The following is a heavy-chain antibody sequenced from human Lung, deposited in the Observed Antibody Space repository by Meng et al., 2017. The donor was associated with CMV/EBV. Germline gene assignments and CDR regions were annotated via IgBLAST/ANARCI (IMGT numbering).Heavy chain of an antibody. CDR3: AGPDDKGSSPHDPFDI. Sequence: GSLRLSCTVSGAPISSNYWSWSRRPPGKGLEYIGSISSTGYLEYSPSLKGRVTISLDTSKNHFSLKLTSVTAADTAMYYCAGPDDKGSSPHDPFDIWGQGTMVTVSS. D-gene: IGHD1-1*01. V-gene: IGHV4-59*01. CDR2: ISSTGYL. J-gene: IGHJ3*02. CDR1: GAPISSNY.